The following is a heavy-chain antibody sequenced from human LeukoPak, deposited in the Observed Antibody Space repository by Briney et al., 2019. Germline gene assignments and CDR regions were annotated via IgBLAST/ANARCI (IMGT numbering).Heavy chain of an antibody. J-gene: IGHJ6*04. Sequence: GRSLRLSCAASGFTFSSYGMHWVRQAPGKGLEWVAVISYDGSNKYYADSVKGRFTISRDNSKNTLYLQMNSLRAEDTAVYYCVRESGFWTASGVGRPLDVWGKGTTVTVSS. V-gene: IGHV3-30*03. CDR1: GFTFSSYG. CDR3: VRESGFWTASGVGRPLDV. CDR2: ISYDGSNK. D-gene: IGHD3/OR15-3a*01.